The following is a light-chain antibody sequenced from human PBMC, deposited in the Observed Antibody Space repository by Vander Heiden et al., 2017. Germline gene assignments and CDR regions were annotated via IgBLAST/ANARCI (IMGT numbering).Light chain of an antibody. CDR2: KNN. V-gene: IGLV1-44*01. CDR1: RSNIGRNI. J-gene: IGLJ1*01. CDR3: AAWDDNLAGL. Sequence: QSVLTQPPSASGTPGQRVTISCSGRRSNIGRNIVNWYQQLPGTAPKLLIYKNNQRPSGVPDRFSGSKSGTSASLAISGLRFEDEADYYCAAWDDNLAGLFGAGTKVTVL.